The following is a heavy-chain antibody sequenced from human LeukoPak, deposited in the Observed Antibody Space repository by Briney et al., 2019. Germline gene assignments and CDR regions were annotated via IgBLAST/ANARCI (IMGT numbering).Heavy chain of an antibody. J-gene: IGHJ3*02. CDR2: IYSSGST. D-gene: IGHD3-22*01. CDR3: ATRGDYSDTSGNSYDALDI. V-gene: IGHV4-4*07. CDR1: GGSINTYY. Sequence: SEILSLTCTVSGGSINTYYWSWIRQPAGKGLEWIGRIYSSGSTNYNPSLKSRVTVSADPSKTQFSLKLTSVTAADTAVYYCATRGDYSDTSGNSYDALDIWGQGTMVTVSS.